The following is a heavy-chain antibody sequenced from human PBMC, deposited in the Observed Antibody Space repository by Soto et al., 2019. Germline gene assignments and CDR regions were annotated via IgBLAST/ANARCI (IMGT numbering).Heavy chain of an antibody. J-gene: IGHJ4*02. CDR3: ARDVAVPGESDRFDQ. CDR2: VYHTGLT. CDR1: GDSITTNKR. Sequence: QVQLQQSGPGLVKPSGTLSLTCAVSGDSITTNKRWSWVRQPPGKGLEWIGEVYHTGLTNYNSSLKSRVTMSVDTSKNQFSLKLTSVTAADTAMYYCARDVAVPGESDRFDQWGQGTLVTVSS. D-gene: IGHD6-19*01. V-gene: IGHV4-4*02.